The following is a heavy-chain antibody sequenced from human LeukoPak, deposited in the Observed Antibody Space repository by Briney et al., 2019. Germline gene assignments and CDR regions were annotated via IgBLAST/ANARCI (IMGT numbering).Heavy chain of an antibody. CDR2: INPDSGGT. Sequence: GASVKVSCKASGYPFTGYYIHWVRQAPGQGLEWMGWINPDSGGTRYVHKFQGRVTMTRDTSLSTPYMELTRLTSDDTAVYSCARDLRGLGDYFDYWGQGTLVTVSS. CDR3: ARDLRGLGDYFDY. V-gene: IGHV1-2*02. CDR1: GYPFTGYY. D-gene: IGHD1-26*01. J-gene: IGHJ4*02.